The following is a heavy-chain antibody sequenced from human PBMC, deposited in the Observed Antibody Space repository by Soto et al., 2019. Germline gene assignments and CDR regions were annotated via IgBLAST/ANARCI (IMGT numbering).Heavy chain of an antibody. CDR1: GYTFTAYY. D-gene: IGHD3-10*01. Sequence: QVQLVQSGAEMKTPGASVKVSCEASGYTFTAYYIHWVRQAPGQGLQWMGRINPNGGGTKYAQKFQRRVTMTRDTSINTAYMQLTRLTADDTAVYYCASAVHTMLQLVRVSGDQWGEGTLDTVSS. J-gene: IGHJ4*02. V-gene: IGHV1-2*06. CDR2: INPNGGGT. CDR3: ASAVHTMLQLVRVSGDQ.